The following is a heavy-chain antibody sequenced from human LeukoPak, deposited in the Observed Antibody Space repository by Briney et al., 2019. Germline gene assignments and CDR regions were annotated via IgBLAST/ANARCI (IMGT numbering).Heavy chain of an antibody. D-gene: IGHD1-7*01. J-gene: IGHJ6*03. CDR1: GGSMITDTFY. CDR2: MYSDGGGR. CDR3: TRRTYSTYMDV. V-gene: IGHV4-39*01. Sequence: SETLSLTCTVSGGSMITDTFYWVWIRQPPGKGLEWIANMYSDGGGRQYNRSLTNRVSISVDTSKNQFFLNLNSVTAADTAIYYCTRRTYSTYMDVWGQGTTVTVSS.